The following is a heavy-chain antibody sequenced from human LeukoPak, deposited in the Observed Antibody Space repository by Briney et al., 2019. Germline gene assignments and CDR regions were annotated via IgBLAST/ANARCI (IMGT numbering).Heavy chain of an antibody. D-gene: IGHD4-11*01. V-gene: IGHV3-7*01. CDR3: VSRLVPGLS. CDR2: IKGDGSQK. J-gene: IGHJ4*02. Sequence: GGSLRLSCVASGFTFSGCWMSWVRQAPGKGLEWVANIKGDGSQKYYVDSVKSRFTVSRDNAKNSLYLQMNSLRAEGTAVYYCVSRLVPGLSWGQGTLVIVSS. CDR1: GFTFSGCW.